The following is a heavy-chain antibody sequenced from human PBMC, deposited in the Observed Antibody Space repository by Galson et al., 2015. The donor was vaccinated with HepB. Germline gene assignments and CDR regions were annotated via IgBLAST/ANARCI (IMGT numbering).Heavy chain of an antibody. CDR3: ARDRMDSSSSLSFGY. D-gene: IGHD6-6*01. CDR1: GYTFTSYA. J-gene: IGHJ4*02. Sequence: SVKVSCKASGYTFTSYAMHWVRQAPGQRLEWMGWINAGNGNTKYSQKFQGRVTITRDTSASTAYMELSSLRSEDTAVYYCARDRMDSSSSLSFGYWGQGTLVTVSS. V-gene: IGHV1-3*01. CDR2: INAGNGNT.